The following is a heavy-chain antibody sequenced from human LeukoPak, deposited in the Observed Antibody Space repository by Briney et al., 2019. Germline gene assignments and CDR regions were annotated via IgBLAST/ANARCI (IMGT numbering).Heavy chain of an antibody. D-gene: IGHD3-3*01. Sequence: GGSLRLSCAASGFTFSSYAMSWVRQAPGKGLEWVSAISGSGGSTYYADSVKGRFTISRDNSKNTLYLQMNSLRAEDTAVYYCAKDWEYDFWSGYQPRLDYWGQGTLVTVSS. CDR3: AKDWEYDFWSGYQPRLDY. CDR2: ISGSGGST. J-gene: IGHJ4*02. V-gene: IGHV3-23*01. CDR1: GFTFSSYA.